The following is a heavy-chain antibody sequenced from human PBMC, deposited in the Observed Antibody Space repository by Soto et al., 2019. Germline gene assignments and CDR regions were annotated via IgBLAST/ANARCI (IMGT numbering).Heavy chain of an antibody. V-gene: IGHV1-8*01. CDR2: MNPNSGST. D-gene: IGHD2-15*01. CDR1: GYTFTSLD. Sequence: ASVKVSCKASGYTFTSLDINWVRQATGQGLEWMGWMNPNSGSTGSAQKFQGRVAMTRDTSINTAYMELSSLRSDGTAVYYCARGRGYSDGIDYWGQGTLVTVSS. CDR3: ARGRGYSDGIDY. J-gene: IGHJ4*02.